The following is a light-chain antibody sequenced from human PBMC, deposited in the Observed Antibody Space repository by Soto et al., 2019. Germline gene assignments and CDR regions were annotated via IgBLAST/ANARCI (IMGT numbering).Light chain of an antibody. V-gene: IGLV2-14*01. J-gene: IGLJ3*02. Sequence: PKLIIYEVLSRRSGISSRFSGSRSANKASLTISGLHPEDEADYYCSASTDRRTLVIGGGTKVTVL. CDR3: SASTDRRTLV. CDR2: EVL.